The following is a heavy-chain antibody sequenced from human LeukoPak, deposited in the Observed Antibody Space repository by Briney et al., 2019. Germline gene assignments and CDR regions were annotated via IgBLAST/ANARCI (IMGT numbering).Heavy chain of an antibody. CDR3: ARQDILTGYYYGMDV. J-gene: IGHJ6*02. D-gene: IGHD3-9*01. CDR1: GGSFSGYY. V-gene: IGHV4-34*01. Sequence: SETLSLTCAVYGGSFSGYYWSWIRQPPGKGLEWIGEINHSGSTNYNPSLKSRVTISVDTSKNQFSLKLSSVTAADTAVYYCARQDILTGYYYGMDVWGQGTTVTVSS. CDR2: INHSGST.